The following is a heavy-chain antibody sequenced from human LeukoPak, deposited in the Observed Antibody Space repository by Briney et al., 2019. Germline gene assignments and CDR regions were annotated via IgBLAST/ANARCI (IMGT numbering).Heavy chain of an antibody. CDR3: ARGTGGGNWKAVVQFDP. Sequence: EASVKVSCKASGYTFTSYDINWVRQATGQGLEWIGWMNPNSGNTGYAQKFRGRVTMTRNTSISTAYMELSSLRSEDTAVYYCARGTGGGNWKAVVQFDPWGQGTLVTVSS. J-gene: IGHJ5*02. V-gene: IGHV1-8*01. D-gene: IGHD1-1*01. CDR1: GYTFTSYD. CDR2: MNPNSGNT.